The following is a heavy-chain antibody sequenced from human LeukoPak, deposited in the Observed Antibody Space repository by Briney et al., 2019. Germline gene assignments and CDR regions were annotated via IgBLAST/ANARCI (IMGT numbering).Heavy chain of an antibody. CDR1: GGSISSHY. D-gene: IGHD1-1*01. Sequence: SETLSLTCTASGGSISSHYWSWIRQPPGKGLEWIGYIYYSGSTNYNPSLKSRVTISVDTSKNQFSLKLSSVTAADTAVYYCARELWNRYYYYMDVWGKGTTVTVSS. J-gene: IGHJ6*03. CDR3: ARELWNRYYYYMDV. CDR2: IYYSGST. V-gene: IGHV4-59*11.